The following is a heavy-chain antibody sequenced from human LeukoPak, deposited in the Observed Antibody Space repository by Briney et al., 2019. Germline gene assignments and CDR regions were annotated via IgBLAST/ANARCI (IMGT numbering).Heavy chain of an antibody. D-gene: IGHD3-10*01. J-gene: IGHJ4*02. CDR2: IYSGGST. CDR1: GFTVSSKY. Sequence: PGGSLRLSCAASGFTVSSKYMSWVRQAPGKGLEWVSVIYSGGSTNTTDSMKGRFTISRDKSKNTLYLQMNSLRAEDTAVYYCAGSRGDYFDYWGQGTLVTVSS. V-gene: IGHV3-53*01. CDR3: AGSRGDYFDY.